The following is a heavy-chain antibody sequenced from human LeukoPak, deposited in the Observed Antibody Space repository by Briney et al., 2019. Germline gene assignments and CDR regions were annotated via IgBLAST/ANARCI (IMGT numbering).Heavy chain of an antibody. CDR1: GFTFSSYG. V-gene: IGHV3-30*18. CDR2: ISYDGSNK. CDR3: AKGTLSGSYYEGFYYYYGMDV. J-gene: IGHJ6*02. Sequence: PGRSLRLSCAASGFTFSSYGMHWVRQAPGKGLEWVAVISYDGSNKYYADSVKGRFTISRDNSKNTLYLQMNSLRAEDTAVYYCAKGTLSGSYYEGFYYYYGMDVWGQGTTVTVSS. D-gene: IGHD1-26*01.